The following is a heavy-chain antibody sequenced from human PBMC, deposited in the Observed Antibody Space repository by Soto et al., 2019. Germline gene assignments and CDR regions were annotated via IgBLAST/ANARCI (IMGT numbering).Heavy chain of an antibody. CDR2: ISWNSGNI. CDR3: AKDKWAQYHYYYMDV. CDR1: GFTFENYA. V-gene: IGHV3-9*01. J-gene: IGHJ6*03. D-gene: IGHD2-2*01. Sequence: EVQLVESGGGLVQPGRSLRLSCAASGFTFENYAMHWVRHAPGKGLEWVSGISWNSGNIGYAGSVKGRFTISRDNANKILSLELNNLGGDDTALYYCAKDKWAQYHYYYMDVWGKGTTVTVAS.